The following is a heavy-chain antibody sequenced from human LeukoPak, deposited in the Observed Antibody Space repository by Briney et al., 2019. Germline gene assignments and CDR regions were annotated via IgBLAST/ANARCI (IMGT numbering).Heavy chain of an antibody. D-gene: IGHD1-14*01. CDR1: GGSISSNSYY. CDR3: ATHVRGTGTTRWFDP. J-gene: IGHJ5*02. V-gene: IGHV4-39*01. Sequence: SETLSLTCTVSGGSISSNSYYWGWVRQPPGKGLEWIGSIYYSGSTYYNPSLKSRVTISLDTSKNLFSLRLSSVTAADPAVYYCATHVRGTGTTRWFDPWGQGTLVTVSS. CDR2: IYYSGST.